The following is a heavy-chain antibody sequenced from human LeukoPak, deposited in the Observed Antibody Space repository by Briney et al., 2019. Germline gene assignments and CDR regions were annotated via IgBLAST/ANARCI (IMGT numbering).Heavy chain of an antibody. J-gene: IGHJ6*02. Sequence: QAGGSLRLSCAAPGFTFDDYAMHWVRQAPGKGLEWVSGISWNSGSIGYADSVKGRFTISRDNAKNSLYLQMNSLRAEDTALYYCARAVVAAMDVWGQGTTVTVSS. CDR3: ARAVVAAMDV. V-gene: IGHV3-9*01. CDR2: ISWNSGSI. D-gene: IGHD3-22*01. CDR1: GFTFDDYA.